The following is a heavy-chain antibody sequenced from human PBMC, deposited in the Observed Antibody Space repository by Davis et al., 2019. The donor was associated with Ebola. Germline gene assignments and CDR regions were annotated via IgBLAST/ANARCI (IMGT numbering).Heavy chain of an antibody. CDR3: ARDEEYCSSTSCPDYYGMDV. D-gene: IGHD2-2*01. CDR1: GGSISSYY. Sequence: PSETLSLTCTVSGGSISSYYWSWIRQPAGKGLEWIGRIYTSGSTNYNPSLKSRVTMSVDTSKNQFSLKLSSVTAADTAVYYCARDEEYCSSTSCPDYYGMDVWGQGTTVTVSS. J-gene: IGHJ6*02. CDR2: IYTSGST. V-gene: IGHV4-4*07.